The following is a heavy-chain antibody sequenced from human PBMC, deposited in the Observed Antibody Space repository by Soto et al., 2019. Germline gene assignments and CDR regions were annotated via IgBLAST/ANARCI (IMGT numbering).Heavy chain of an antibody. J-gene: IGHJ6*02. D-gene: IGHD3-3*01. Sequence: PSETLSLTCTVSGGSISSYYWSWIRQPPGKGLEWIGYIYYSGSTNYNPSLKSRVTISVDTSKNQFSLKLSSVTAADTAVYYCARERTNYDFWSGYYRGPYYYYYGMDVWGQGTTVTSP. CDR1: GGSISSYY. CDR3: ARERTNYDFWSGYYRGPYYYYYGMDV. V-gene: IGHV4-59*01. CDR2: IYYSGST.